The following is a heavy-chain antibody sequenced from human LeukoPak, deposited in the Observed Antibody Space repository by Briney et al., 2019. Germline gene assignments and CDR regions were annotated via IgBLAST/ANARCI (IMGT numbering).Heavy chain of an antibody. CDR3: ARGRAAAGTPFDY. CDR2: IHYSGTT. V-gene: IGHV4-59*01. Sequence: SETLSLTCTVSGGSITSYYWSWIRQPSGKGLEWIGDIHYSGTTNYNPSLKSRVTISVDTSKNQFSLKLSSVTAADTAVYYCARGRAAAGTPFDYWGQGTLVTVSS. J-gene: IGHJ4*02. CDR1: GGSITSYY. D-gene: IGHD6-13*01.